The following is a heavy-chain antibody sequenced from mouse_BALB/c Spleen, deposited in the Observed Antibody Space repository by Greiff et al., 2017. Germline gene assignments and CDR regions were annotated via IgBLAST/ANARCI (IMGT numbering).Heavy chain of an antibody. V-gene: IGHV1-67*01. CDR1: GYTFTDYA. D-gene: IGHD1-1*01. J-gene: IGHJ1*01. Sequence: VQLKQSGPELVRPGVSVKISCKGSGYTFTDYAMHWVKQSHAKSLEWIGVISTYYGNTNYNQKFKGKATMTVDKSSSTAYMELARLTSEDSAIYYCARDYGSRGDWYFDVWGAGTTVTVSS. CDR2: ISTYYGNT. CDR3: ARDYGSRGDWYFDV.